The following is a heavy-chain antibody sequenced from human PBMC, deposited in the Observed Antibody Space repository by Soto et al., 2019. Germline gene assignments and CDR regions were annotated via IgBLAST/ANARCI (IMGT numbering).Heavy chain of an antibody. Sequence: EVQLVESDGGLVQRGGSLRLSCAASGFTFNYYWMHWVRQAPGQGLVWVSHIHSDGSSTTYADSVKGRFTISRDNAKNTLYLQMNSLRAEDTAVYYCARGDKGGFDLWGQGTTVTVSS. V-gene: IGHV3-74*01. J-gene: IGHJ3*01. D-gene: IGHD2-21*02. CDR2: IHSDGSST. CDR1: GFTFNYYW. CDR3: ARGDKGGFDL.